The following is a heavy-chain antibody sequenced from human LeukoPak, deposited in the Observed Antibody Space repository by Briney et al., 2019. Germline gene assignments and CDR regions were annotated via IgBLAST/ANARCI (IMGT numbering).Heavy chain of an antibody. CDR1: GGSISSSSYY. Sequence: PSETLSLTCTVSGGSISSSSYYWGWIRQPPGKGLEWIGSIYYSGSTYYNPSLKSRVTISVDTSKNQFSLKLSSVTAADTAVYYCASVGARPTYYYYYYMDVWGKGTTVTVSS. D-gene: IGHD1-26*01. V-gene: IGHV4-39*01. CDR3: ASVGARPTYYYYYYMDV. CDR2: IYYSGST. J-gene: IGHJ6*03.